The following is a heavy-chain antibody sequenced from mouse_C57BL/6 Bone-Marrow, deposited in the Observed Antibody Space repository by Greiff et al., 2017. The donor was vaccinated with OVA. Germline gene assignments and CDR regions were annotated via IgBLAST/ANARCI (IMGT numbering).Heavy chain of an antibody. CDR1: GYTFTGYW. Sequence: HLHHSGAELARPGASVKLSCKATGYTFTGYWIEWVKQRPGHGLEWIGEILPGSGSTNYNEKFKGKATFTADTSSNTAYMQLSSLTTEDSAIYYCARGGTTVVDSFFDYWGQGTTLTVSS. CDR3: ARGGTTVVDSFFDY. J-gene: IGHJ2*01. D-gene: IGHD1-1*01. V-gene: IGHV1-9*01. CDR2: ILPGSGST.